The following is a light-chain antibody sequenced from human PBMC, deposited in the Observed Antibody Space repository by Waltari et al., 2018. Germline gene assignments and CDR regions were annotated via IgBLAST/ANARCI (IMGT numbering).Light chain of an antibody. V-gene: IGLV2-14*01. Sequence: QSALTQPASVSGSPGQSITISCTGTSNDVGGYGYVSWYQQYPGKAPKLIIYEVSYRPSGISPRFSGSKSGNTASLTISGLQAEDEADYYCSSHTRSVPHVFGTGTRVTVV. CDR2: EVS. J-gene: IGLJ1*01. CDR3: SSHTRSVPHV. CDR1: SNDVGGYGY.